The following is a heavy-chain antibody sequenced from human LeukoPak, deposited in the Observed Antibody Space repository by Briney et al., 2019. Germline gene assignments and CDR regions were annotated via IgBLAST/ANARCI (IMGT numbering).Heavy chain of an antibody. D-gene: IGHD3-9*01. J-gene: IGHJ5*02. CDR2: SYNTGST. Sequence: PSETLSLTCSVSGGSISSYYWSWIRQPPGMGLEWIGYSYNTGSTNYNPSLKSRVTISADSSKNQFSLKLSSVTAADTAVYYCARGGEVRLRYFDWLTHWGQGILVTVSS. CDR1: GGSISSYY. CDR3: ARGGEVRLRYFDWLTH. V-gene: IGHV4-59*01.